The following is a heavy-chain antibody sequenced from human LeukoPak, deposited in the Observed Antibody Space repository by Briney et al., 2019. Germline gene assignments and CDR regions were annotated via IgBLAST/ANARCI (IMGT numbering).Heavy chain of an antibody. CDR2: INHSGST. CDR3: ARGNDEKHYYDSSERWFDP. V-gene: IGHV4-34*01. D-gene: IGHD3-22*01. J-gene: IGHJ5*02. CDR1: GGSFSGYY. Sequence: PSETLFLTCAVYGGSFSGYYWSWIRQPPGKGLEWIGEINHSGSTNYNPSLKSRVTISVDTSKDQFSLKLSSVTAADTAVYHCARGNDEKHYYDSSERWFDPWGQGTLVTASS.